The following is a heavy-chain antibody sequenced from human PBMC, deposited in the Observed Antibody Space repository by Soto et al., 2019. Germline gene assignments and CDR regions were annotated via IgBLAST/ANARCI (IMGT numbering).Heavy chain of an antibody. CDR1: GGSISSGGYY. Sequence: QVQLQESGPGLVKPSQTLSLTCTVSGGSISSGGYYWSWIRQHPGKGLEWIGYIYYSGSTYYNPSLKSRVTITVDTSKNQFPLKLSSVTAADTAVYYCATTRTRKQWLGFDYLGQGTLVTVSS. J-gene: IGHJ4*02. D-gene: IGHD6-19*01. CDR2: IYYSGST. CDR3: ATTRTRKQWLGFDY. V-gene: IGHV4-31*03.